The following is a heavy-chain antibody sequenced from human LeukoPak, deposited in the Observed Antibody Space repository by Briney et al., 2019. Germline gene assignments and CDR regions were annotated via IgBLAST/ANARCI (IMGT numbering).Heavy chain of an antibody. CDR1: GFTFSSYA. J-gene: IGHJ6*03. D-gene: IGHD5-18*01. CDR3: AKRDTAISYYMDV. CDR2: INNSGGST. Sequence: GGSLRLSCAASGFTFSSYAMSWVRQAPGKGLEWVSAINNSGGSTYYADSVKGRFTISRDNFKNTLYLQMNSLRAEDTAVYYCAKRDTAISYYMDVWGKGTTVTVSS. V-gene: IGHV3-23*01.